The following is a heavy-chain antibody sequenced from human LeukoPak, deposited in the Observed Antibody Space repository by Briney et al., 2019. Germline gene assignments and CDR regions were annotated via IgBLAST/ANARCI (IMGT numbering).Heavy chain of an antibody. CDR2: IYYSGST. V-gene: IGHV4-59*01. CDR1: GGSISSYY. J-gene: IGHJ4*02. CDR3: ARAASGVRGVIH. Sequence: PSETLSLTCTVSGGSISSYYWSWIRQPPGKGLEWIGYIYYSGSTNYNPSLKSRVTISVDTSKNQFSLKLSSVTAADTAVYYCARAASGVRGVIHWGQGTLVTVSS. D-gene: IGHD3-10*01.